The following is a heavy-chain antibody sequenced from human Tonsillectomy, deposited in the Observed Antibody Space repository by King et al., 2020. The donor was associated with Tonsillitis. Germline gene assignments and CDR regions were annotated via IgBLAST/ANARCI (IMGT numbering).Heavy chain of an antibody. V-gene: IGHV1-69*01. J-gene: IGHJ6*02. CDR2: IIPIFGTA. CDR1: GGTFSSYA. CDR3: ARDRVPTHNIDYGMDV. Sequence: QLVQSGAEVKKPGSSVKVSCKASGGTFSSYAISWVRQAPGQGLEWMGGIIPIFGTANYAQKFQGRVTITADESTSTAYMELRSLRSEDTAVYYCARDRVPTHNIDYGMDVWGQGTTVTVSS. D-gene: IGHD1-1*01.